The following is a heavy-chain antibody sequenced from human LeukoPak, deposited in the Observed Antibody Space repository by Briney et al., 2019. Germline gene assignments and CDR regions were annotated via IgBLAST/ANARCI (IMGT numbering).Heavy chain of an antibody. D-gene: IGHD6-13*01. V-gene: IGHV4-39*07. Sequence: SETLSLTCTVSGGSISSSSYYWGWIRQPPGTGLEWLGSIYYSGSTYYNPSLKSRVTISVDTSKNQFSLKLSSVTAADTAVYYCASFLVSSSWYDAFDIWGQGTMVTVSS. CDR2: IYYSGST. J-gene: IGHJ3*02. CDR1: GGSISSSSYY. CDR3: ASFLVSSSWYDAFDI.